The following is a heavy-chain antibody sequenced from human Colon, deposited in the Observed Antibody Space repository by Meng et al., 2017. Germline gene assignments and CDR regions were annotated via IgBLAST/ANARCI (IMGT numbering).Heavy chain of an antibody. CDR1: GFTFSNYG. CDR2: MSIDEAAT. CDR3: ARSGYNNGYDY. Sequence: EVQRVESGGGGGMSGRCMTLSCSASGFTFSNYGRHWVRQAPGKGLVGIARMSIDEAATTYADSVKGRFTISRDNGKNTLHLQMSSLRAEDSAVYYCARSGYNNGYDYWGQGTLVTVSS. J-gene: IGHJ4*02. V-gene: IGHV3-74*02. D-gene: IGHD3-22*01.